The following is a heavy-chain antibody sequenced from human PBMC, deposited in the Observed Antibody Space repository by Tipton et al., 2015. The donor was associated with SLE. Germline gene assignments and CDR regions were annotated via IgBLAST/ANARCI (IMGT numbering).Heavy chain of an antibody. CDR3: ARGSGSY. CDR1: GGSFSGYY. Sequence: TLSLTCAVYGGSFSGYYWSWIRQPAGKGLEWIGYIYTSGSTNYNPSLKSRVTISVDTSKNQFSLKLSSVTAADTAVYYCARGSGSYWGQGTLVTVSS. J-gene: IGHJ4*02. CDR2: IYTSGST. V-gene: IGHV4-4*09. D-gene: IGHD6-19*01.